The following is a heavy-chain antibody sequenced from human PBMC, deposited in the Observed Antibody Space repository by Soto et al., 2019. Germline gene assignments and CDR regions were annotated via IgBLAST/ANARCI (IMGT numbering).Heavy chain of an antibody. Sequence: SVKVSCKASGGTFSSYAISWVRQAPGQGLEWMGGIIPIFGTANYAQKFQGRVTITADESTSTAYMELSSLRSEDTAVYYCGHGIAARPHYYYYGMDVWGQGTTVAVS. D-gene: IGHD6-6*01. CDR1: GGTFSSYA. V-gene: IGHV1-69*13. J-gene: IGHJ6*02. CDR3: GHGIAARPHYYYYGMDV. CDR2: IIPIFGTA.